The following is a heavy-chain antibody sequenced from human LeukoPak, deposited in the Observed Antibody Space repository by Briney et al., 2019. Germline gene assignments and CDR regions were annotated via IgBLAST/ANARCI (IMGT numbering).Heavy chain of an antibody. Sequence: PGGSLRLSCAASGFTFKSDWMHWVRQAPGKGLVWVSRINSDGSSTSYADYVKGRFTISRDNAKNTLFLQMNSLRAEDTAVYYCGRALGSPLDYWGQGTLVTVSS. V-gene: IGHV3-74*01. CDR3: GRALGSPLDY. D-gene: IGHD1-26*01. CDR1: GFTFKSDW. CDR2: INSDGSST. J-gene: IGHJ4*02.